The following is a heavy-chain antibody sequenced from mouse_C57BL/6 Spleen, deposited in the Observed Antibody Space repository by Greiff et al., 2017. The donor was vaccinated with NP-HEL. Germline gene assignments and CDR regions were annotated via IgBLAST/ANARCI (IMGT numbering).Heavy chain of an antibody. V-gene: IGHV5-17*01. CDR1: GFTFSDYG. J-gene: IGHJ4*01. CDR3: AYYDGSSHYYAMDY. CDR2: ISSGSSTI. D-gene: IGHD1-1*01. Sequence: EVMLVESGGGLVKPGGSLKLSCAASGFTFSDYGMHWVRQAPEKGLEWVAYISSGSSTIYYADTVKGRFTISRDNAKNTLFLQMTSLRSEYTAMYYCAYYDGSSHYYAMDYWGQGTSVTVSS.